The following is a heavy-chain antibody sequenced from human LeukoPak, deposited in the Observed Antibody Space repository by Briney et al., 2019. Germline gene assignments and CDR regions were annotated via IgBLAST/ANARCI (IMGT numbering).Heavy chain of an antibody. V-gene: IGHV3-23*01. Sequence: GGSLRLSCAASGFTFSSYAMSWVRQAPGKGLEWVSGIYNTADYTFYTDSVKGRFTISRDSSRNTLFLHMNTLRAEDTAIYYCAKDRTVGASYWYFDLWGRGTLVTVSS. CDR1: GFTFSSYA. CDR3: AKDRTVGASYWYFDL. D-gene: IGHD1-26*01. CDR2: IYNTADYT. J-gene: IGHJ2*01.